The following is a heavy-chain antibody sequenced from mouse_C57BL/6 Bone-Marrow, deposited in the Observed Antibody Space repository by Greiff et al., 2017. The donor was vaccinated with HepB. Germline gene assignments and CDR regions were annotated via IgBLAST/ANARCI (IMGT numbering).Heavy chain of an antibody. J-gene: IGHJ2*01. V-gene: IGHV1-81*01. Sequence: QVQLQQSGAELARPGASVKLSCKASGYTFTSYGISWVKQRTGQGLEWIGEIYPRSGNTYYNEKFKGKATLTADKSSSTAYMELRSLTSEDSAVYFCARGGLWLRPIDYWGQGTTLTVSS. CDR3: ARGGLWLRPIDY. CDR2: IYPRSGNT. D-gene: IGHD2-2*01. CDR1: GYTFTSYG.